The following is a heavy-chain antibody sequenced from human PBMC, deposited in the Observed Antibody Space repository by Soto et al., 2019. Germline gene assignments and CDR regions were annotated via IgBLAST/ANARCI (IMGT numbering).Heavy chain of an antibody. Sequence: PGGSLRLSCAASAFKFSDYYMSWVRQAPGKGLEWVSYISGSGDVIYYADSVKGRFTISRDNDKKSVHLQMDTLRAEDTALYYCARAPDCGEGSCYRHFDLWGKGTRVTVSS. CDR2: ISGSGDVI. CDR3: ARAPDCGEGSCYRHFDL. V-gene: IGHV3-11*01. J-gene: IGHJ4*02. D-gene: IGHD2-15*01. CDR1: AFKFSDYY.